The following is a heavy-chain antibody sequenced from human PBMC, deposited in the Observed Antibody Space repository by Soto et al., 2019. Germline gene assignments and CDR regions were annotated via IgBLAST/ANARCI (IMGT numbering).Heavy chain of an antibody. CDR2: MNPNSGNT. J-gene: IGHJ3*02. CDR1: GYTFTSYD. V-gene: IGHV1-8*01. CDR3: ARSARRRSRWLQSSDAFDI. Sequence: AASVKVSCKASGYTFTSYDINWVRQATGQGLEWMGWMNPNSGNTGYAQKFQGRVTMTRNTSISTAYMELSSLRSEDTAVYYCARSARRRSRWLQSSDAFDIWGQGTMVTVSS. D-gene: IGHD5-12*01.